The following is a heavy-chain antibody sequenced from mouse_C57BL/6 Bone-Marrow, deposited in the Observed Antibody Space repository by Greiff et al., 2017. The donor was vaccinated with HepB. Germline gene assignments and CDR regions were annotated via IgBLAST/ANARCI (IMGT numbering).Heavy chain of an antibody. J-gene: IGHJ1*03. V-gene: IGHV1-50*01. D-gene: IGHD1-1*01. CDR1: GYTFTSYW. CDR3: ARITFDV. Sequence: QVHVKQSGAELVKPGASVKLSCKASGYTFTSYWMQWVKQRPGQGLEWIGEIDPSDSYTNYNQKFKGKATLTVDTSSSTAYMQLSSLTSEDSAVYYCARITFDVWGTGTTVTVSS. CDR2: IDPSDSYT.